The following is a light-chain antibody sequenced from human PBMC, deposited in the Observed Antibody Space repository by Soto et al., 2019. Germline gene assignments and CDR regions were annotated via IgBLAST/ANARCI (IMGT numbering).Light chain of an antibody. V-gene: IGKV1-33*01. CDR3: QQYDNIPQLT. Sequence: DLQMTQSPSSLSASVGDRVTITCQASQDSSNYLNWYQQKPGKATKLLIYDASNLETGVPSRFSGSGYGTDFTFTSSSLQPEDIATYYCQQYDNIPQLTFGGGTKEEIK. CDR1: QDSSNY. J-gene: IGKJ4*01. CDR2: DAS.